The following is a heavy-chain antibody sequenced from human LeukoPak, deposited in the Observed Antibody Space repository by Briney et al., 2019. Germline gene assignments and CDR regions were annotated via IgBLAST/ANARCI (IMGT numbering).Heavy chain of an antibody. D-gene: IGHD5-18*01. J-gene: IGHJ6*02. CDR3: ARGRYSYGYRLDDYYYYGMDV. CDR1: GGTLRSHI. CDR2: IIPILGIA. Sequence: GASVKVSCKTSGGTLRSHIFSWVRQAPGQGLEWMGGIIPILGIANYAQKFQGRVTITADKSTSTAYMELSSLRSEDTAVYYCARGRYSYGYRLDDYYYYGMDVWGQGTTVTVSS. V-gene: IGHV1-69*10.